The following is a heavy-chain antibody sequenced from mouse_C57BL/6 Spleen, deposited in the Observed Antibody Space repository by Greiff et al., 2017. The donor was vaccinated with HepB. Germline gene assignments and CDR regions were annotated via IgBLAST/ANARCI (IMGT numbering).Heavy chain of an antibody. V-gene: IGHV3-6*01. Sequence: EVKLMESGPGLVKPSQSLSLTCSVTGYSITSGYYWNWIRQFPGNKLEWMGYISYDGSNNYNPSLKNRISITRDTSKNQFFLKLNSVTTEDTATYYSARGVGDAMDYWGQGTSVTVSS. CDR2: ISYDGSN. CDR1: GYSITSGYY. J-gene: IGHJ4*01. D-gene: IGHD1-1*01. CDR3: ARGVGDAMDY.